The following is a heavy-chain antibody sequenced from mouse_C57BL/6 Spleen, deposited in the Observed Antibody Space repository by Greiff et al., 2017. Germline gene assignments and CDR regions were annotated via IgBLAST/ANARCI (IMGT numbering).Heavy chain of an antibody. V-gene: IGHV14-2*01. D-gene: IGHD6-5*01. Sequence: VQLQQSGAELVKPGASVKLSCTASGFNITGYYMHWVKQRPEQGLEWIGSIDPADGETQYAQKFKGKATMTADTSSSTAYLQLSSLTSEDSAVYYCAIARLSLLFDYWGQGTTLTVSS. CDR2: IDPADGET. CDR1: GFNITGYY. J-gene: IGHJ2*01. CDR3: AIARLSLLFDY.